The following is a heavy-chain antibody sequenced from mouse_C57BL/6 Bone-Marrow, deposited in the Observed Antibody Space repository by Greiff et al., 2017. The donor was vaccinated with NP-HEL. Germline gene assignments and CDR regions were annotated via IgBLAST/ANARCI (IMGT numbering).Heavy chain of an antibody. Sequence: VQLQQPGAELVKPGASVKMSCKASGYTFTSYWITWVKQRPGQGLEWIGDIYPGSGSTNYNEKFKSKATLTVDTSSSTAYMQLSSLTSEDSAVYYCARLNYYGSSYGDAMDYWGQGTSVTVSS. CDR1: GYTFTSYW. V-gene: IGHV1-55*01. D-gene: IGHD1-1*01. CDR3: ARLNYYGSSYGDAMDY. CDR2: IYPGSGST. J-gene: IGHJ4*01.